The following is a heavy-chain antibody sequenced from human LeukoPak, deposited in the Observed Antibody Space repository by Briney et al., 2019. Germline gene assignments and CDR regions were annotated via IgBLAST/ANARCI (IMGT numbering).Heavy chain of an antibody. D-gene: IGHD3-16*01. CDR1: GFTFSSYS. CDR2: ISGSSGTI. J-gene: IGHJ6*03. CDR3: ARRSEFGVLYYMDI. V-gene: IGHV3-48*01. Sequence: GGSLRLSCVASGFTFSSYSMNWVRQAPGKGLEWDSYISGSSGTIYYADSVKGRFTISRDNAKNSLYLQMLSLRAEDTAVYYCARRSEFGVLYYMDIWGKGTTVTVSS.